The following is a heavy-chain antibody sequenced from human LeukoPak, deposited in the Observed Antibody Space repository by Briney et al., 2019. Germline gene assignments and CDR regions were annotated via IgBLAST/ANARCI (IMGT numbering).Heavy chain of an antibody. V-gene: IGHV4-59*01. CDR1: GGSISSYY. CDR3: AREYGDSSGYNY. D-gene: IGHD3-22*01. J-gene: IGHJ4*02. Sequence: SETLSLTCTVSGGSISSYYRTWIRQPPGKGLEWIGYIYYSGSTNYNPSLKSRVTISVDTSKNQFSLKLSSVTAADTAVYYCAREYGDSSGYNYWGQGTLVTVSS. CDR2: IYYSGST.